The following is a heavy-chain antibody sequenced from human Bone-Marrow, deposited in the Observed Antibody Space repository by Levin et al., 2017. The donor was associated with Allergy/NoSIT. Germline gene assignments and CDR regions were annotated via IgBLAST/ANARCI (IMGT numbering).Heavy chain of an antibody. CDR3: ARLGCSRTSCSSPIFFYYAMDV. CDR2: IYPDDSDI. J-gene: IGHJ6*02. CDR1: GYSFSTYW. D-gene: IGHD2-2*01. V-gene: IGHV5-51*01. Sequence: KLGESLKISCQGSGYSFSTYWIGWVRQMPGGGLEWLGLIYPDDSDIRYSRSFRDQVTFSVDKSINTAYLQWSSLKSSDTAIYYCARLGCSRTSCSSPIFFYYAMDVWGQGTTVSVSS.